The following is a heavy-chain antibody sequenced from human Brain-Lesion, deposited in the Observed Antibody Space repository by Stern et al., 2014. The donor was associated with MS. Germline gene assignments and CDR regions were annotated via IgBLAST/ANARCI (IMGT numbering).Heavy chain of an antibody. Sequence: VQLVESGPGLVRPSQTLSLTCTVSGGSITSGRYYWTWIRQTAGKGLEWIGRIYTSGGTNYNPSFESRVTISMDTSSNHFSLQLSSVTVADTAVYFCARAGYSVSGTPFDYWGQGTLVAV. D-gene: IGHD3-10*01. J-gene: IGHJ4*02. CDR3: ARAGYSVSGTPFDY. V-gene: IGHV4-61*02. CDR1: GGSITSGRYY. CDR2: IYTSGGT.